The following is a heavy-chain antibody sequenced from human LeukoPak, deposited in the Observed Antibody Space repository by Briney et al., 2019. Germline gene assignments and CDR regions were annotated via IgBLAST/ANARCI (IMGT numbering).Heavy chain of an antibody. Sequence: ASVKVSCKASGYTFTGYYMHWVRQAPGQGLEWMGWVNPNSGGTNYSQKFQGRVTMTRDTSNSTAYMELSRLRSDDTAVYYCEREGDIVVVPAAHLFDPWGQGTLVTVSS. D-gene: IGHD2-2*01. CDR2: VNPNSGGT. J-gene: IGHJ5*02. CDR1: GYTFTGYY. CDR3: EREGDIVVVPAAHLFDP. V-gene: IGHV1-2*02.